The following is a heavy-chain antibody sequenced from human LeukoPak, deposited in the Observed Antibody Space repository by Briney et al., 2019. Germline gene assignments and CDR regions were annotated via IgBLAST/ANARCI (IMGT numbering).Heavy chain of an antibody. V-gene: IGHV1-69*01. CDR3: ARARIAVAGFDY. CDR2: IIPIFGTA. CDR1: GGTFSSYA. J-gene: IGHJ4*02. Sequence: SVKVSCKASGGTFSSYAISWVRQAPGQGLEWMGGIIPIFGTANYAQKFQGRVTVTADESTSTAYMELSSLRSEDTAVYYCARARIAVAGFDYWGQGTLVTVSS. D-gene: IGHD6-19*01.